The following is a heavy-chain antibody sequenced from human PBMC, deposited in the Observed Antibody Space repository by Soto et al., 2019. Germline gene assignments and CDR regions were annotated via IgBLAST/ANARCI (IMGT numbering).Heavy chain of an antibody. V-gene: IGHV4-59*12. CDR1: GGSISSYY. CDR3: ATSRSSWYPQYFDY. CDR2: IYYSGST. J-gene: IGHJ4*02. D-gene: IGHD6-13*01. Sequence: SETLSLTCTASGGSISSYYWSWIRQPPGKGLEWIGYIYYSGSTNYNPSLKSRVTISVDTSKNQFSLKLSSVTAADTAVYYCATSRSSWYPQYFDYWGKGTLVTVSS.